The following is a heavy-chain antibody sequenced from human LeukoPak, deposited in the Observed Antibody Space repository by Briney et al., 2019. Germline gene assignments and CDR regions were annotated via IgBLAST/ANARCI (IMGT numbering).Heavy chain of an antibody. CDR3: AGPQWELLN. CDR1: GFTFSTFA. D-gene: IGHD1-26*01. V-gene: IGHV3-23*01. Sequence: GGFLRLSCAASGFTFSTFARSWVRQAPGKGLELVTFIGGGDGPIFYAASVRGRFTFSRDNSKNTLYLQINRQTSDNTTVYYCAGPQWELLNWVQGTLVTVCS. CDR2: IGGGDGPI. J-gene: IGHJ4*02.